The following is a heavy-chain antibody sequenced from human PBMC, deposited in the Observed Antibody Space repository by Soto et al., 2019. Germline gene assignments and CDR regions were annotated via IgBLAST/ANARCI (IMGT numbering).Heavy chain of an antibody. J-gene: IGHJ4*02. CDR1: GGTLSSYA. V-gene: IGHV1-69*13. CDR2: IIPIFGTA. D-gene: IGHD3-22*01. Sequence: SVKVSCKASGGTLSSYAISWVRQAPGQGLEWMGGIIPIFGTANYAQKFQGRVTITADESTSTAYMELSSLRSEDTAVYYCALTYYYDSSGYYCHDYWGQGTLVTVSS. CDR3: ALTYYYDSSGYYCHDY.